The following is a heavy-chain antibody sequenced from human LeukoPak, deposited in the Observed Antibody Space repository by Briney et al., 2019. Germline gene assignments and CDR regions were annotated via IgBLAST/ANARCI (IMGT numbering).Heavy chain of an antibody. D-gene: IGHD3-22*01. CDR2: IYSGGST. Sequence: GGSLRLSCAASGFTVRSNYMSWVRQAPGKGLEWVSVIYSGGSTYYADSVKGRFTISRDNSKNTVDLQMNSLRAEDTAVYYCARGHDYDSSVAYWGQGTLVTVSS. CDR3: ARGHDYDSSVAY. CDR1: GFTVRSNY. J-gene: IGHJ4*02. V-gene: IGHV3-66*01.